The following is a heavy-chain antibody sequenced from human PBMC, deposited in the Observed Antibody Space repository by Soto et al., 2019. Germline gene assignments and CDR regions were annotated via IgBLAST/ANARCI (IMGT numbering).Heavy chain of an antibody. Sequence: PGGSLRLSCAASGFTFSSYGMHWVRQAPGKGLEWVAVISYDGSNKYYADSVKGRFTISRDNSKNTLYLQMNSLRAEDTAVYYCAKAGSHYYDSSGYYYGNYWGQGTLVTVSS. V-gene: IGHV3-30*18. CDR1: GFTFSSYG. J-gene: IGHJ4*02. D-gene: IGHD3-22*01. CDR2: ISYDGSNK. CDR3: AKAGSHYYDSSGYYYGNY.